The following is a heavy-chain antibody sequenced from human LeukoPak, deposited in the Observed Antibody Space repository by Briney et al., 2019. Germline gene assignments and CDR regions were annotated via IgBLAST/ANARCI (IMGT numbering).Heavy chain of an antibody. Sequence: ASVKVSCKASGYTFTNYYMNWVRQAPGQGLEWMGIINPSGGITSYAQKFQGRITMTRDTSTSTVYMELSSLRSEDTAVYYCARMSGYCSSGSCYTDNWFDPWGQGTLVTVSS. D-gene: IGHD2-2*02. J-gene: IGHJ5*02. V-gene: IGHV1-46*01. CDR3: ARMSGYCSSGSCYTDNWFDP. CDR1: GYTFTNYY. CDR2: INPSGGIT.